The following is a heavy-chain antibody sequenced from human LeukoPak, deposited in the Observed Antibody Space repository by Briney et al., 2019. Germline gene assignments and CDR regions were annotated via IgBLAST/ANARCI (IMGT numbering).Heavy chain of an antibody. Sequence: SETLSLTCNVSGGSISSYYWSWIRQPPGKGLEWIGYIYYSGSTNYNPSLKSRVTISVDTSKNQFSLKLSSVTAADTAVYYCARGDVEMATTGGYWGQGTLVTVSS. CDR3: ARGDVEMATTGGY. CDR1: GGSISSYY. V-gene: IGHV4-59*01. D-gene: IGHD5-24*01. CDR2: IYYSGST. J-gene: IGHJ4*02.